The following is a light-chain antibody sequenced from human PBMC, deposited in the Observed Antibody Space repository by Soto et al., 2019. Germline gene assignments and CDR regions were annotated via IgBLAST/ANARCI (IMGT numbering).Light chain of an antibody. Sequence: EIVLTQSPGTLSLSPGERATLSCRASQSVSSSYLAWYQQKPGQAPRLLIYGTSSRATAIPDRFSGSGSGKYFTLTSSRLEHEDFAVYYRQQYGSSSWTFGQGTKVEIK. CDR3: QQYGSSSWT. CDR1: QSVSSSY. V-gene: IGKV3-20*01. CDR2: GTS. J-gene: IGKJ1*01.